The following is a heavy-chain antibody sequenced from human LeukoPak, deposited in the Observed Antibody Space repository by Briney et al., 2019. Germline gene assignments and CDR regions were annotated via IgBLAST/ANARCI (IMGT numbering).Heavy chain of an antibody. Sequence: GGSLRLSCAASGLTFSSYGMHWVRQAPGKGLEWVAFIRYDGSNKYYADSVKGRFTISRDNSKNTLYLQMNSLRAEDTAVYYCAKSGPGSGSSRPFDYWGQGTLVTVSS. V-gene: IGHV3-30*02. J-gene: IGHJ4*02. CDR1: GLTFSSYG. D-gene: IGHD3-10*01. CDR3: AKSGPGSGSSRPFDY. CDR2: IRYDGSNK.